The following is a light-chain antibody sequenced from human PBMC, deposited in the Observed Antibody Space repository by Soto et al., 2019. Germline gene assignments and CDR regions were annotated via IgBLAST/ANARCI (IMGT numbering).Light chain of an antibody. J-gene: IGKJ1*01. Sequence: EIVLSQSPATPSSFPGDRVTLSCRASQYINTTLAWYQHRPGQAPRLLIYQTSIRAAGIPARFSASGSGTDFTLAISDVQPEDFALYYCHQRQSWPRTFGQGTKVDIK. V-gene: IGKV3-11*01. CDR3: HQRQSWPRT. CDR2: QTS. CDR1: QYINTT.